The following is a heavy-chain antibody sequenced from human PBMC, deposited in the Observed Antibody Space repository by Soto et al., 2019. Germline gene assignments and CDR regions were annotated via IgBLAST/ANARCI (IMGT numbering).Heavy chain of an antibody. CDR3: ARAKDIVVVVAAISDY. CDR2: ISYDGSNK. CDR1: GFTFSSYA. D-gene: IGHD2-15*01. Sequence: QVQLVESGGGVVQPGRSLRLSCAASGFTFSSYAMHWVRQAPGKGLEWVAVISYDGSNKYYAGSVKGRFITSRDNSNNTLYMQMNSLRAEDTAVYYCARAKDIVVVVAAISDYWGQGTLVTVSS. J-gene: IGHJ4*02. V-gene: IGHV3-30-3*01.